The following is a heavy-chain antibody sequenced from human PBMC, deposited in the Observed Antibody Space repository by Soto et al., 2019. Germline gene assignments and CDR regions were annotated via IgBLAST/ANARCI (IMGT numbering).Heavy chain of an antibody. D-gene: IGHD3-10*01. Sequence: SETLSLTCTVSGGSISSYYWSWIRQPPGKGLEWIGYIYYSGSTNYNPSLKSRVTISVDTSKNQFSLKLSSVTAADTAVYYCASVGSGSYYWFDPWGQGTLVTVSS. V-gene: IGHV4-59*08. CDR1: GGSISSYY. CDR3: ASVGSGSYYWFDP. J-gene: IGHJ5*02. CDR2: IYYSGST.